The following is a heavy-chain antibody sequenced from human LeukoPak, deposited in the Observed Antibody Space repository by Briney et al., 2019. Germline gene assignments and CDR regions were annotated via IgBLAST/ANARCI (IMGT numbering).Heavy chain of an antibody. CDR2: ITDSGANT. CDR3: ARERAATSGMDV. CDR1: GFTFSSFA. Sequence: GGSLRLSCAASGFTFSSFAMSWVRQAPGKGLEWVSTITDSGANTYYADSVKGRFTISRDNSKNTLYLQMNSLRAEDTAVYYCARERAATSGMDVWGQGTTVTVSS. V-gene: IGHV3-23*01. J-gene: IGHJ6*02. D-gene: IGHD5-12*01.